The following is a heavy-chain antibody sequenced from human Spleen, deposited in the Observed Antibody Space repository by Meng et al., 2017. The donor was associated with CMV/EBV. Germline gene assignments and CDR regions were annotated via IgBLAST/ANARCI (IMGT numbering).Heavy chain of an antibody. CDR1: GFTFSSSW. CDR2: IREDGSSK. CDR3: ARHTLVPAATNYYYYGMDV. J-gene: IGHJ6*02. D-gene: IGHD2-2*01. Sequence: GGSLRLSCAASGFTFSSSWMSWVRQAPGKGLEWVANIREDGSSKYYADPVKGRFTISRDNAKNSLYLQMSSLRAEDTAMYYCARHTLVPAATNYYYYGMDVWGQGTTVTVSS. V-gene: IGHV3-7*01.